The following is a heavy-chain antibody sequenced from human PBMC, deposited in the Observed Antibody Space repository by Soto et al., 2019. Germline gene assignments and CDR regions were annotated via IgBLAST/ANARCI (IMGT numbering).Heavy chain of an antibody. CDR2: INPNSGGT. CDR3: AREDRSRRGGSNWFDP. CDR1: GYTCTVYY. D-gene: IGHD2-15*01. V-gene: IGHV1-2*04. J-gene: IGHJ5*02. Sequence: ASVTASCTASGYTCTVYYMHWVRQDPGQGLEWMGWINPNSGGTNYAQKFQGWVTMTRDTSISTAYMELSRLRSDDTAVYYCAREDRSRRGGSNWFDPWGQGTLVTGFS.